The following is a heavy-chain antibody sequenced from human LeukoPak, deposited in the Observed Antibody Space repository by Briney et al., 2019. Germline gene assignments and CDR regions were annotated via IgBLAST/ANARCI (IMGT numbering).Heavy chain of an antibody. CDR1: GFTFSNYA. Sequence: GGSLRLSCAASGFTFSNYAMHWVRQAPGKGLEWVSAISGSGGSTYYADSVKGRFTISRDNSKNTVYLEMNSLRVEDTAVYSCAKDYSASGSYFANWGQGTLVTVSS. CDR3: AKDYSASGSYFAN. V-gene: IGHV3-23*01. J-gene: IGHJ4*02. D-gene: IGHD3-10*01. CDR2: ISGSGGST.